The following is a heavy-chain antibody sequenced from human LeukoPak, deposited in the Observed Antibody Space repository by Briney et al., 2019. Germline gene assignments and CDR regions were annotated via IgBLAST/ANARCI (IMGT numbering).Heavy chain of an antibody. V-gene: IGHV3-7*01. J-gene: IGHJ6*03. CDR1: GFTFNSYW. Sequence: GSLRLSCAASGFTFNSYWMSWVRQAPGKGLEWVANIKQDGSEKYYVDSVKGRFTISRDNAKNSLYLQMNSLRAEDTAVYYCARESSYYYYMDVWGKGTTVTVSS. CDR3: ARESSYYYYMDV. CDR2: IKQDGSEK.